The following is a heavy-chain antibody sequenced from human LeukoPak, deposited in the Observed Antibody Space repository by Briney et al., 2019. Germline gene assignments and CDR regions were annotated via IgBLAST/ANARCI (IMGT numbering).Heavy chain of an antibody. J-gene: IGHJ5*02. V-gene: IGHV3-7*01. Sequence: GGSLRLSCAVSGFTFSSHWMSWVRQAPGKGLEWVSNIKQDGSEKYYVDSVKGRFTISRDNAKNSLYLQMNSLRAEDTAVYYCARDQVDSSGWYYWFDPWGQGTLVTVSS. CDR1: GFTFSSHW. D-gene: IGHD6-19*01. CDR2: IKQDGSEK. CDR3: ARDQVDSSGWYYWFDP.